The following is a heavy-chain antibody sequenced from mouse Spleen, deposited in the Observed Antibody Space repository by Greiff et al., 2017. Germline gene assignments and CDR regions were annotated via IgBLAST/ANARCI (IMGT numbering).Heavy chain of an antibody. CDR2: ILPGSGST. D-gene: IGHD1-1*01. Sequence: VMLVESGAELMKPGASVKLSCKATGYTFTGYWIEWVKQRPGHGLEWIGEILPGSGSTNYNEKFKGKATFTADTSSNTAYMQLSSLTTEDSAIYYCASPHYYGSSYYWYFDVWGAGTTVTVSS. CDR3: ASPHYYGSSYYWYFDV. J-gene: IGHJ1*01. CDR1: GYTFTGYW. V-gene: IGHV1-9*01.